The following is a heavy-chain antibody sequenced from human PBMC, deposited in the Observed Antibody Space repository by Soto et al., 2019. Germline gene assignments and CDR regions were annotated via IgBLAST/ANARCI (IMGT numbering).Heavy chain of an antibody. CDR2: INTRSSAI. CDR1: GFIFSDYY. J-gene: IGHJ4*02. CDR3: ARRLQWQLRPLDS. Sequence: QEHLMESGGGLVKPGGSLRLSCAGSGFIFSDYYITWIRRAPGKGLEWVSYINTRSSAIYYADSVKGRFTISRDNAKNSVYLQMNSLRAEDTAVYYCARRLQWQLRPLDSWGRGTLVTVSS. D-gene: IGHD6-19*01. V-gene: IGHV3-11*01.